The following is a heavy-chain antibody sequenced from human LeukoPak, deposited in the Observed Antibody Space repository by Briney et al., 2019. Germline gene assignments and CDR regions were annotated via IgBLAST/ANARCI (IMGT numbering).Heavy chain of an antibody. Sequence: ASVQVSCQASGYTFISYAMHWVRQAPGQGLEWMGWINAANGNTKYSERFQGRITVTKDTSASTVYMELNSLRSEDTAVYYCARWNRYFDYWGQGTLVTVSS. V-gene: IGHV1-3*01. CDR3: ARWNRYFDY. CDR2: INAANGNT. J-gene: IGHJ4*02. CDR1: GYTFISYA. D-gene: IGHD4-23*01.